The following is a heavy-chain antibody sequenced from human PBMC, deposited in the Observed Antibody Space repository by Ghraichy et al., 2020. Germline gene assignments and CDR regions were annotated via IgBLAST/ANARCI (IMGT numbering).Heavy chain of an antibody. Sequence: SLRLSCAASGFTFSSYGMHWVRQAPGKGLEWVAVISYDGSNKYYADSVKGRFTISRDNSKNTLYLQMNSLRAEDTAVYYCAKESGGVGYSSSWDGFDYWGQGTLVTVSS. J-gene: IGHJ4*02. CDR3: AKESGGVGYSSSWDGFDY. CDR2: ISYDGSNK. CDR1: GFTFSSYG. D-gene: IGHD6-13*01. V-gene: IGHV3-30*18.